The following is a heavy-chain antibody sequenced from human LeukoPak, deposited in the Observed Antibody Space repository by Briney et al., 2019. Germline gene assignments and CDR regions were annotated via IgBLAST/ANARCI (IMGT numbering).Heavy chain of an antibody. V-gene: IGHV3-9*01. CDR2: FSWSSNSI. CDR3: AKGGIHRGYYYYYMDV. J-gene: IGHJ6*03. Sequence: GGSLRLSCAASGFTFDDYARNGVRQAPGRGREGVSGFSWSSNSIGYADSVKGRFTISRDNAKNFLYLQMNSLRAEDTALYYCAKGGIHRGYYYYYMDVWGKGTTVTISS. D-gene: IGHD6-13*01. CDR1: GFTFDDYA.